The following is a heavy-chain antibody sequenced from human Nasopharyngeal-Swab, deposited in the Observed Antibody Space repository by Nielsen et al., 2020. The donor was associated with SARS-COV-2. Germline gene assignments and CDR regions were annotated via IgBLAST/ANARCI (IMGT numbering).Heavy chain of an antibody. V-gene: IGHV1-3*04. CDR2: INTANGNT. CDR3: ARDGVYRSDAFDM. J-gene: IGHJ3*02. D-gene: IGHD6-13*01. CDR1: GYTFTSYA. Sequence: ASVKVSCKASGYTFTSYAMHWVRQAPGQRLEWMGWINTANGNTKYSQKFQGRVTSTRDTSASTAYMELRSLRSEDTAVYYCARDGVYRSDAFDMWGQGTVVTVSS.